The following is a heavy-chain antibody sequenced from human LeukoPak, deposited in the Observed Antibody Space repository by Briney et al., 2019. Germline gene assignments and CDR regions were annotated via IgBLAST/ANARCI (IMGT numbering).Heavy chain of an antibody. J-gene: IGHJ4*02. CDR2: INHSGST. V-gene: IGHV4-34*01. CDR3: ARGGTRLPPLVAGPFDY. Sequence: SETLSLTCAVCGGSFSGYYWSWIRQPPGKGLEGIGEINHSGSTNYNPSLKSRVTISVDTSKNQFSLKLSSVTAADTAVYYCARGGTRLPPLVAGPFDYWGQGTLVTVSS. CDR1: GGSFSGYY. D-gene: IGHD6-19*01.